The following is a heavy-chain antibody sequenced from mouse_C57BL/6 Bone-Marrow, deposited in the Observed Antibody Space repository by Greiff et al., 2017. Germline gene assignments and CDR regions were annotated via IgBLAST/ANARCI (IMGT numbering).Heavy chain of an antibody. V-gene: IGHV2-6-1*01. Sequence: VKLVESGPGLVAPSQSLSITCTVSGFSLTSSGVHWVRQPPGKGLEWLVVIWSDGSTTYTSALKSRLSISKDTSKSQIILKMNRIQTNDTDMDYCARQDYGYDGFAYWGQGTLVTVSA. CDR1: GFSLTSSG. J-gene: IGHJ3*01. CDR3: ARQDYGYDGFAY. D-gene: IGHD2-2*01. CDR2: IWSDGST.